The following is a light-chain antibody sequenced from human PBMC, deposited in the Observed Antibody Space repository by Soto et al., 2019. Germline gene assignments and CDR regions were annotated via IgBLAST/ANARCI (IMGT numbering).Light chain of an antibody. CDR1: SSNIGAGYD. Sequence: QAVVTQPPSVSGAPGQRVTFSCTGSSSNIGAGYDVHWYQQLPGTAPKLLIYGTSNRPSGVPDRFSGSKSGTSASLAITGLQAEDEADYYCQSYDSSLSGWVFGGGTKLTVL. J-gene: IGLJ3*02. V-gene: IGLV1-40*01. CDR3: QSYDSSLSGWV. CDR2: GTS.